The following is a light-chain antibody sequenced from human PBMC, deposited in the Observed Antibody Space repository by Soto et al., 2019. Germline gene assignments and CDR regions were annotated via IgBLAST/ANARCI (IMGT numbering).Light chain of an antibody. CDR3: SSYTTSNTRQIV. Sequence: QSVLTQPASVSGSPGQSITISCTGTSSDVGGYNYVSWYQQHPGKAPKFMIYDVSNRPSGVSNRFSGSKSGNTASLTISGLQAKDEADYYCSSYTTSNTRQIVFGTGTKATVL. J-gene: IGLJ1*01. CDR1: SSDVGGYNY. CDR2: DVS. V-gene: IGLV2-14*01.